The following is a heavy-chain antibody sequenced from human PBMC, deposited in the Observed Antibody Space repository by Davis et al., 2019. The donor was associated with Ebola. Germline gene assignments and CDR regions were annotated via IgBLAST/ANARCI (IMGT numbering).Heavy chain of an antibody. CDR2: ITGSSSYI. V-gene: IGHV3-21*01. CDR3: ARTGHYYYYYMDV. J-gene: IGHJ6*03. D-gene: IGHD3-9*01. CDR1: GFTFSSWT. Sequence: GESLKISCAASGFTFSSWTMNWVRQAPGKGLEWVSSITGSSSYIYYADSVKGRFTISRDNAKNSLYLQMNSLRAEDTAVYYCARTGHYYYYYMDVWGKGTTVTVSS.